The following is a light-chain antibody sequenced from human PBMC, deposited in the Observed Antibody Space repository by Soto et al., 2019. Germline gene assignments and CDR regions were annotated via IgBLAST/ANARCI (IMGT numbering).Light chain of an antibody. CDR1: QGIAGA. Sequence: AIQLTQSPSSLSASVGDRVTMTCRASQGIAGALAWYQQKPGKVPKLLIYDASTLESGVPSRFSGSGSGTDFTLTISSLQPEDFATYYCQEFNSYPLAITFGQGTRLEIK. V-gene: IGKV1-13*02. J-gene: IGKJ5*01. CDR3: QEFNSYPLAIT. CDR2: DAS.